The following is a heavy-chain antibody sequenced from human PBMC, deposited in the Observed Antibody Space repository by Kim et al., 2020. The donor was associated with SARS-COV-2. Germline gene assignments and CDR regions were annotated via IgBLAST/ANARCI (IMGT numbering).Heavy chain of an antibody. CDR2: INHSGNT. Sequence: SETLSLTCAVYGGSFSGYYWSWIRQPPGKGLEWIGEINHSGNTNYNPSLKSRVTISVDTSKNQFSLKLSSVTAADTAVYYCARGGGRYSSSWEHYYYYGMDVWGQGTTVTVSS. D-gene: IGHD6-13*01. CDR1: GGSFSGYY. J-gene: IGHJ6*02. CDR3: ARGGGRYSSSWEHYYYYGMDV. V-gene: IGHV4-34*01.